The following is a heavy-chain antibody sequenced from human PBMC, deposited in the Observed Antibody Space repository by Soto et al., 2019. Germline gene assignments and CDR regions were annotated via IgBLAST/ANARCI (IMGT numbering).Heavy chain of an antibody. CDR2: INHSGTT. Sequence: SETLSLTCAVYGGSFSGYYWSWIRQPPGKGLEWIGEINHSGTTNYNPSLKSRVTISVDTSKNQFSLKLSSVTAADTAVYYCARTLLRYRSGWYGGLDYWGQGTLVTVSS. V-gene: IGHV4-34*01. CDR3: ARTLLRYRSGWYGGLDY. CDR1: GGSFSGYY. D-gene: IGHD6-19*01. J-gene: IGHJ4*02.